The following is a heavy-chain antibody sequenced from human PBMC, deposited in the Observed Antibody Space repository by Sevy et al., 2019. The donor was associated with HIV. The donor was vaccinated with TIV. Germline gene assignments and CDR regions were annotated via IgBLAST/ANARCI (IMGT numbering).Heavy chain of an antibody. Sequence: GGSLRLSCEASEFTFSSYGMHWVRQAPGKGLEWVAFVRFDGSFRTYARSVKGRFSISRDNSRTVLYLQMNSLTTEDTALYYCAKEHPAWESTLRLATDYWGQGALVTVSS. V-gene: IGHV3-30*02. D-gene: IGHD1-26*01. CDR1: EFTFSSYG. CDR2: VRFDGSFR. CDR3: AKEHPAWESTLRLATDY. J-gene: IGHJ4*02.